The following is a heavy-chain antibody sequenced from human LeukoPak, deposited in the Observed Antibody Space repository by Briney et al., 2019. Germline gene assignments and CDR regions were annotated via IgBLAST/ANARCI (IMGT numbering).Heavy chain of an antibody. J-gene: IGHJ4*02. CDR2: IRHDGSNK. CDR3: ASLPWWSGYFFDY. V-gene: IGHV3-30*02. Sequence: GGSLRLSCAASGFTFSSYGMHWVRQAPGKGLEWVAFIRHDGSNKYYADSVKGRFTISRDNSKNSLYLQMNSLRAEDTAVYYCASLPWWSGYFFDYWGQGTLVTVSS. D-gene: IGHD3-3*01. CDR1: GFTFSSYG.